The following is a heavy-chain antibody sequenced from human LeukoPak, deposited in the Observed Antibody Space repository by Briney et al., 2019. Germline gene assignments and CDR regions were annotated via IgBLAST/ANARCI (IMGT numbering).Heavy chain of an antibody. CDR1: GGTFSSYA. V-gene: IGHV1-69*05. Sequence: SVKVSXKASGGTFSSYAISWVRQAPGQGLEWMGRIIPIFGTANYAQKFQGRVTITTDESTSTAYMELSSLRSEDTAVYYCAISSSRGKGSALYFDYWGQGTLVTVSS. D-gene: IGHD6-13*01. CDR3: AISSSRGKGSALYFDY. CDR2: IIPIFGTA. J-gene: IGHJ4*02.